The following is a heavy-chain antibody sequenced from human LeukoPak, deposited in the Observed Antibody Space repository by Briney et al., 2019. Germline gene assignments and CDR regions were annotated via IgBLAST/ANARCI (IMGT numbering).Heavy chain of an antibody. CDR1: GYTFTGYY. Sequence: ASVKVSCKASGYTFTGYYMHWVRLAPGQGLEWMGWINPNSGGTNYAQKFQGRVTMTRDTSISTAYMELSRLISDDTAVYYCARVSEAYYGSGSYPHWGQGTLVTVSS. V-gene: IGHV1-2*02. J-gene: IGHJ4*02. CDR2: INPNSGGT. D-gene: IGHD3-10*01. CDR3: ARVSEAYYGSGSYPH.